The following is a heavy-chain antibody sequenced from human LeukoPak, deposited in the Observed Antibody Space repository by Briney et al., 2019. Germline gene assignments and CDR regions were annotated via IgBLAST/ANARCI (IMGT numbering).Heavy chain of an antibody. CDR3: VGIGYSSGWYSGPYDY. CDR1: GYSFTVYY. V-gene: IGHV1-46*01. D-gene: IGHD6-19*01. Sequence: ASVTLSFTSSGYSFTVYYIHWGRQRPGPGHGRMGIIDASSGSTSYALKFQGRLTLTRDTSTSTVFMDLSSLRSEDTSSDYCVGIGYSSGWYSGPYDYWGEGTLVTVST. J-gene: IGHJ4*02. CDR2: IDASSGST.